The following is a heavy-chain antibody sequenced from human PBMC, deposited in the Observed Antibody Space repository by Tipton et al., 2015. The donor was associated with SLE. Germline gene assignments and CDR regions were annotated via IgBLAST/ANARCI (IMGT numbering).Heavy chain of an antibody. CDR3: AEDLGQWLAQGYVDD. Sequence: SLRLSCAASGFTFSSYGMHWVRQAPGKGLEWVAVIWHDGSNKYYADSVKGRFTISRDNSKNTLNLQMNSLRAEDTVVYYCAEDLGQWLAQGYVDDWGQLSLFTASS. D-gene: IGHD6-19*01. CDR1: GFTFSSYG. CDR2: IWHDGSNK. J-gene: IGHJ4*02. V-gene: IGHV3-33*06.